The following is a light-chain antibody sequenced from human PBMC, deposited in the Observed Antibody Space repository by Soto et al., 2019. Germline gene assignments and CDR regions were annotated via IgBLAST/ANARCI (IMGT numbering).Light chain of an antibody. CDR1: QGISSY. J-gene: IGKJ1*01. CDR2: AAS. CDR3: QQYNSYPWT. V-gene: IGKV1-9*01. Sequence: TQSPSSLSASVGDRVTITCRASQGISSYLAWYQQKPGKAPKLLIYAASTLQSGVPSRFSGSGSGTEFTLTISSLQPDDFATYYCQQYNSYPWTFGQGTKVDI.